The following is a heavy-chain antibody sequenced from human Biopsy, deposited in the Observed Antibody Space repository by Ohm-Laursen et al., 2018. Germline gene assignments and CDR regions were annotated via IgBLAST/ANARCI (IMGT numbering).Heavy chain of an antibody. V-gene: IGHV6-1*01. Sequence: QTLSLTCAFSGDSVSNNDAAWNWIRQSPSRGLEWLGRTYYRSKWYNDYAVFVKSRITINPDTSKNQFSLQLNSVTPEDTAVYYCARETPTGIPFNWFDPWGQGTLVTVSS. CDR2: TYYRSKWYN. J-gene: IGHJ5*02. CDR1: GDSVSNNDAA. CDR3: ARETPTGIPFNWFDP. D-gene: IGHD1-1*01.